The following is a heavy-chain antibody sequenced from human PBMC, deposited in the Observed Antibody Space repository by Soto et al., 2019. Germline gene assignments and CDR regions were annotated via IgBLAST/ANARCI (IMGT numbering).Heavy chain of an antibody. CDR2: ISYDGSNK. V-gene: IGHV3-30-3*01. CDR1: GFTFSTYA. J-gene: IGHJ4*02. D-gene: IGHD3-3*01. CDR3: ARGRLEWLFPADY. Sequence: QVQLVESGGGVVQPGRSLRLSCAASGFTFSTYAMHWVRQAPGKGLEWVAVISYDGSNKYYADSVKGRFTISRDNSKNTLYLQINSLRAEDTAVYYCARGRLEWLFPADYWGQGTLVTVSS.